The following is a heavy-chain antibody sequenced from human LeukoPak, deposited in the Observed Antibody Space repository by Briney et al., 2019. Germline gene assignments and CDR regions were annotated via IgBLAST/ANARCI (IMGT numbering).Heavy chain of an antibody. D-gene: IGHD6-19*01. CDR3: ASSGWYQYYFDY. V-gene: IGHV4-39*07. CDR1: GVSISSGSNY. Sequence: SETLSLACSVSGVSISSGSNYWGWIRQPPGKGLEWIGSIYYSGSTYYNPSLKSRVTISVDTSKNQFSLKLSSVTAADTAVYYCASSGWYQYYFDYWGQGTLVTVSS. J-gene: IGHJ4*02. CDR2: IYYSGST.